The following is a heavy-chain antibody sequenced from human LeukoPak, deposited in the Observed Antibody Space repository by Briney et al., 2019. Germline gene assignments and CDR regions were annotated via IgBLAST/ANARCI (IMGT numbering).Heavy chain of an antibody. CDR1: GFSFSSNW. D-gene: IGHD3-3*01. V-gene: IGHV3-7*01. J-gene: IGHJ4*02. Sequence: GGSLRLSCAAPGFSFSSNWMGWVRQAPGKGLEWVAHIKRDGSQKYYLDSVKGRFTISRDNAKNSLYLQMNSLRAEDTAVYYCARVAENLRSFDYWGQGTLVTVSS. CDR3: ARVAENLRSFDY. CDR2: IKRDGSQK.